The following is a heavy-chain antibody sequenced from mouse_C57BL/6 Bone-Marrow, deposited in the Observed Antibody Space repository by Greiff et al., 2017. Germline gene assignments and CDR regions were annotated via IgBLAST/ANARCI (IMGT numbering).Heavy chain of an antibody. V-gene: IGHV7-3*01. CDR1: GFAFTDYY. D-gene: IGHD4-1*01. J-gene: IGHJ2*01. CDR2: IRNKANGYTS. CDR3: ARTNLTGTNYFDY. Sequence: EVMLVESGGGLVQPGGSLSLSCAASGFAFTDYYMSWVRQPPGKALEWLGFIRNKANGYTSEYSASVKGRFTISRDNSQSILYLQMNALRDEDSATYYCARTNLTGTNYFDYGSQGTTRTVSS.